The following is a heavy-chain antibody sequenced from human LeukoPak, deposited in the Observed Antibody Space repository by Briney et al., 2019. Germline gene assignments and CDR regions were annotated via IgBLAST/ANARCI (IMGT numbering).Heavy chain of an antibody. V-gene: IGHV1-2*02. CDR3: ARAPPPYYYDSSGYPVGAFDI. CDR2: INPNRGGT. CDR1: GYTLTGYH. J-gene: IGHJ3*02. D-gene: IGHD3-22*01. Sequence: ASVKVSCKASGYTLTGYHMHWVRQAPGRGLAWMGWINPNRGGTNYAQKFQGRVTMTRDTSISTAYMELSRLRSDDTAVYYCARAPPPYYYDSSGYPVGAFDIWGQGTMVTVSS.